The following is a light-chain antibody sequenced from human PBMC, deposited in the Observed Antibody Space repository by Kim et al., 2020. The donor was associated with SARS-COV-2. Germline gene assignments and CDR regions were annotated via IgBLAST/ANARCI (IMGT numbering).Light chain of an antibody. CDR3: AAWDAGLNALV. CDR2: RY. CDR1: ASNSGTYP. J-gene: IGLJ3*02. Sequence: PGQTVTISCSGSASNSGTYPVDWYHQLPGTAPKLLMRRYQRPSGVPDRFSASKFGTSASLAITGLQSEDEAYYYCAAWDAGLNALVFGGGTQLTVL. V-gene: IGLV1-44*01.